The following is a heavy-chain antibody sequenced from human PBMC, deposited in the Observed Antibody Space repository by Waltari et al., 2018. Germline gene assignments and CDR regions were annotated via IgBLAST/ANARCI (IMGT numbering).Heavy chain of an antibody. CDR3: ARIYGSGTFIYMDV. CDR1: GGSIISYY. CDR2: IYPGATP. Sequence: QVQLQESGPGLVKPSETLSLTCTVSGGSIISYYWSWIRQHAGKGLEWIGRIYPGATPYYNPSLQTRIMMSVYTSQNQFSLKLSSVTAADTVVYYCARIYGSGTFIYMDVWGKGTTVTVSS. J-gene: IGHJ6*03. D-gene: IGHD3-10*01. V-gene: IGHV4-4*07.